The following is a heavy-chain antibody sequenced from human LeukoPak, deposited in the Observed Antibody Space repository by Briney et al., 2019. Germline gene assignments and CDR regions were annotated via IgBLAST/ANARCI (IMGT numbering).Heavy chain of an antibody. CDR1: GFTFTNYV. V-gene: IGHV3-23*01. J-gene: IGHJ4*02. D-gene: IGHD3-9*01. Sequence: GGSLRLSCAASGFTFTNYVMGWVRQAPGKGLDWVAGIGGSGKNIYYADSVKGRFTIFRDNSKNTLYLQMNSLRAEDTAVYYCAKDRGYFEVFDYWGQGTLDTVSS. CDR2: IGGSGKNI. CDR3: AKDRGYFEVFDY.